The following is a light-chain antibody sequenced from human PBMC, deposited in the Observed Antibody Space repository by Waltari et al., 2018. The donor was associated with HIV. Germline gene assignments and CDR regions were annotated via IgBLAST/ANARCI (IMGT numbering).Light chain of an antibody. V-gene: IGKV1-33*01. CDR1: EDIVNR. J-gene: IGKJ4*01. CDR3: QQSDSLPLT. CDR2: DAS. Sequence: DIQMTQSPSSLSASVGDTVTMSCLASEDIVNRLNWYQQRPGRAPNFLIFDASTLETGVPSRFSASASGKNFTFTISGLQPEDFATYYCQQSDSLPLTFGGGTKVDVK.